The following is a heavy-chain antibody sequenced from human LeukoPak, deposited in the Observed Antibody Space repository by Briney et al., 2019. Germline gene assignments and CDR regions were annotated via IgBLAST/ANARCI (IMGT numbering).Heavy chain of an antibody. D-gene: IGHD6-13*01. CDR1: GGTFSSYA. V-gene: IGHV1-69*04. J-gene: IGHJ1*01. CDR3: ASPKAHSRSWYLEYFQH. CDR2: IIPILGIA. Sequence: SVKVSCKASGGTFSSYAISWVRQAPGQGLEWMGRIIPILGIANYAQKFQGRVTITADKSTSTAYMELSSLRSEDTAVYYCASPKAHSRSWYLEYFQHWGQGTLVTVSS.